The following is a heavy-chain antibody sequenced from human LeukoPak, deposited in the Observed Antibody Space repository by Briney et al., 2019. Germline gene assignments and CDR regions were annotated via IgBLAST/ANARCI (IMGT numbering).Heavy chain of an antibody. CDR2: MKSQADGAAV. CDR1: GFKVSDAW. CDR3: TTDYGVVSVSGIHNVFDV. V-gene: IGHV3-15*01. J-gene: IGHJ3*01. Sequence: PGGSLRLSCTVSGFKVSDAWMNWIPQAPGKGLEWVGRMKSQADGAAVKYADPVSDRFSISRDDSENILSLEMISLKTEDTALYYCTTDYGVVSVSGIHNVFDVWGHGTMVTVSS. D-gene: IGHD4-17*01.